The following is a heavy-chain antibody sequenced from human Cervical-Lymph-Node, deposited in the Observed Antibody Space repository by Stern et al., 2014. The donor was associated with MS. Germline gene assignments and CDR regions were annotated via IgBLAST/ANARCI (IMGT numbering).Heavy chain of an antibody. CDR3: ARIGPPLQDAFDI. V-gene: IGHV3-72*01. D-gene: IGHD1-14*01. CDR1: GFTFSDHY. CDR2: VRKKGNRYST. J-gene: IGHJ3*02. Sequence: EVHLVESGGGLVQPGGSLRLSCAASGFTFSDHYMDWVRQAPGQGLEWLWRVRKKGNRYSTEYAPSVKGKFTISRDDSKNSLYLQMNSLTTEDTAVYYCARIGPPLQDAFDIWGRGTMVTVSS.